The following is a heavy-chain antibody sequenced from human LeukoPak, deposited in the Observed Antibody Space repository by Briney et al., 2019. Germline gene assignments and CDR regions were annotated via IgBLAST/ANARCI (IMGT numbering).Heavy chain of an antibody. CDR2: ITSTGTTT. V-gene: IGHV1-46*02. J-gene: IGHJ4*02. CDR3: ATEYVRTHYFDW. D-gene: IGHD3-16*01. Sequence: ASVKVSCKASGYNLNTSHMHWGRQAPGQGLEWMGIITSTGTTTICAQKFQGRVTMTRDTSTSTVYMDLSSLRSDDTAVYYCATEYVRTHYFDWWGQGTLVTVSS. CDR1: GYNLNTSH.